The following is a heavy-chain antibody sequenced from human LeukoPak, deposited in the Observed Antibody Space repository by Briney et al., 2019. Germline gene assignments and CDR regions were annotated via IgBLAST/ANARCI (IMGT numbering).Heavy chain of an antibody. Sequence: GGSLRLSCAASGFTFSSYGMHWVRQAPGKGLEWVAVISYDGSNKYYADSVKGRFTISRDNSKNTLYLQMNSLRAEDTAVYYCAKDSLFYGSGRNYYYGMDVWGQGTTVTVSS. V-gene: IGHV3-30*18. CDR3: AKDSLFYGSGRNYYYGMDV. CDR2: ISYDGSNK. J-gene: IGHJ6*02. D-gene: IGHD3-10*01. CDR1: GFTFSSYG.